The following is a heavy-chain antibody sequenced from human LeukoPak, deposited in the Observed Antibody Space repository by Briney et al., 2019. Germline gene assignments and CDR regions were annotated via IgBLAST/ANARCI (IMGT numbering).Heavy chain of an antibody. V-gene: IGHV3-9*03. J-gene: IGHJ4*02. Sequence: GGSLRLSCAASGFTFDDYAMHWVRQAPGKGLEWISGISWNSGSIGYADSVKGRFTISRDNAKNSLYLQMNSLRAEDMALYYCAKESRATITGPFDYWGQGTLVTVSS. D-gene: IGHD5-12*01. CDR2: ISWNSGSI. CDR1: GFTFDDYA. CDR3: AKESRATITGPFDY.